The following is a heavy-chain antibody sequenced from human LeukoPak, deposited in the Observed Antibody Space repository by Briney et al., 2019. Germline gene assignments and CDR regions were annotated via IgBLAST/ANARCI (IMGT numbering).Heavy chain of an antibody. CDR2: MNPNSGNT. Sequence: GASGKVSCKASGYTFTSYDINWVRQATGQGLEWMGWMNPNSGNTGYAQKFQGRVTMTRNTSISTAYMELSSLRSEDTAVYYCAGLGYCSGGSCSDAFDIWGQGTMVTVSS. CDR1: GYTFTSYD. D-gene: IGHD2-15*01. V-gene: IGHV1-8*01. J-gene: IGHJ3*02. CDR3: AGLGYCSGGSCSDAFDI.